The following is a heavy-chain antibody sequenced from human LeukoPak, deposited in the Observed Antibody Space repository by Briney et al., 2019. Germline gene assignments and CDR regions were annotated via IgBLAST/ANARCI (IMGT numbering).Heavy chain of an antibody. J-gene: IGHJ4*02. D-gene: IGHD1-7*01. CDR2: VYHSGST. V-gene: IGHV4-4*02. Sequence: PSETLSLTCAVSGDSISTNHWWSWVRQPPGKGLEWIGEVYHSGSTNYNPSLKSRVTISVDKSKNLFSLKLSSVTAADTAVYYCASQSSKYNWNYGEFDYWGQGTLVTVSS. CDR3: ASQSSKYNWNYGEFDY. CDR1: GDSISTNHW.